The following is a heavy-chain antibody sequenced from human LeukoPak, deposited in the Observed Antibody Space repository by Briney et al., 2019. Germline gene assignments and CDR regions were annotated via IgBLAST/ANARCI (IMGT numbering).Heavy chain of an antibody. Sequence: SETLSLTCAVYGGSFSGYYWGWIRQPPGKGLEWIGSIYHSGSTYYNPSLQSRVTISVDTSKNQFSLKLSSVTAAGTAVYYCARDGYSSGSRYYYYMDVWGKGTTVTVSS. CDR3: ARDGYSSGSRYYYYMDV. CDR1: GGSFSGYY. D-gene: IGHD6-19*01. CDR2: IYHSGST. V-gene: IGHV4-38-2*02. J-gene: IGHJ6*03.